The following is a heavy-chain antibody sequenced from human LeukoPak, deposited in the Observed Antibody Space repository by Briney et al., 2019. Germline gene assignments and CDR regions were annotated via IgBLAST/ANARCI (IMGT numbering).Heavy chain of an antibody. J-gene: IGHJ4*02. D-gene: IGHD6-13*01. Sequence: SQTLSLTCTVSGGSISSGGYYWSWIRQHPGKGLEWIGYIYYSGSTYYNPSLKSRVTISVDTSKTQFSLKLSSVTAADTAVYYCARANIAAAGATLDYWGQGTLVTVSS. CDR3: ARANIAAAGATLDY. CDR2: IYYSGST. V-gene: IGHV4-31*03. CDR1: GGSISSGGYY.